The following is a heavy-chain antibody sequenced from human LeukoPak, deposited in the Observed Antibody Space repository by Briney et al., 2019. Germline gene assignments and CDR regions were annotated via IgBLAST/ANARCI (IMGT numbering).Heavy chain of an antibody. Sequence: GGSLRLSCAASGFTVSSNYMSWVRQAPGKGLEWVSVIYSGGSTYYVDSVKGRFTISRDNSKNTLYLQMNTLRAEDTAVYYCASLEGTTYYDYWGQGTLVTVSS. D-gene: IGHD1-7*01. CDR3: ASLEGTTYYDY. CDR2: IYSGGST. V-gene: IGHV3-53*01. CDR1: GFTVSSNY. J-gene: IGHJ4*02.